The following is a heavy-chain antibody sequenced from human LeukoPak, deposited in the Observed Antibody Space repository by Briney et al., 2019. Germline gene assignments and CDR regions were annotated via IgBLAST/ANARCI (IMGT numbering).Heavy chain of an antibody. J-gene: IGHJ5*02. Sequence: GGSLRLSCAASGFTFTSYWIGWVRQMPGKGLEWMGIIYPGDSDTRYSPSFQGQVTFSADKSISTAYLQWSSLKASDTAMYYCARRGYYDSSGVDPWGQGTLVTVSS. CDR2: IYPGDSDT. CDR3: ARRGYYDSSGVDP. D-gene: IGHD3-22*01. V-gene: IGHV5-51*01. CDR1: GFTFTSYW.